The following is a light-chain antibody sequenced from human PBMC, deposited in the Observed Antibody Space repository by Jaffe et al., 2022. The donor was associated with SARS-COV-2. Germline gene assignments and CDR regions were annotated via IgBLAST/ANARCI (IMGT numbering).Light chain of an antibody. CDR2: HVS. CDR3: KSYTTSRTMYV. CDR1: SGDVGAYDF. J-gene: IGLJ1*01. V-gene: IGLV2-14*03. Sequence: QSALTQPASVSGSPGQSITISCTGTSGDVGAYDFVSWYRQDPGKAPTLIIYHVSSRPSGVSNRFSGSKSGNTASLTISGLQAEDEADYYCKSYTTSRTMYVFGTGTKVTVL.